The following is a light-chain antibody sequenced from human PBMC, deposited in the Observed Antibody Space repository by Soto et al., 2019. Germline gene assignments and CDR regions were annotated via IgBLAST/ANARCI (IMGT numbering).Light chain of an antibody. CDR2: ATS. Sequence: DLQMTQSPSSLSASLGDRVTITCRASRTIDNYLNWYQPKPGRAPELLVYATSSLQSGVPSRFTGGGSGTHFTLTISGLQPEDFATYFCQQSYNTPITFGQGTKVDIK. J-gene: IGKJ1*01. V-gene: IGKV1-39*01. CDR3: QQSYNTPIT. CDR1: RTIDNY.